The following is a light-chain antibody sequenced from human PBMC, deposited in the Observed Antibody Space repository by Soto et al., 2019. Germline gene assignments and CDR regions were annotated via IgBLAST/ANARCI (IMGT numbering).Light chain of an antibody. CDR2: LGS. V-gene: IGKV2-28*01. CDR1: QSLLHSNGYNY. J-gene: IGKJ4*01. CDR3: MQALQTPLT. Sequence: DIVMTQSPLSLPVTPGEPASISCRSSQSLLHSNGYNYLDWYLQKPGQSPQLLIYLGSNRASGVPDRLSGSGSGIDFTLKISRVEAEDVGGYYCMQALQTPLTFGGGTEVEIK.